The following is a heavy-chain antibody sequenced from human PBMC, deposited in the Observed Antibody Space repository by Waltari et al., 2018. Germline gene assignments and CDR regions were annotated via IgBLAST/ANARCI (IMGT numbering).Heavy chain of an antibody. CDR1: GASIRRGDYY. Sequence: QVQLQESGPGLVKPSQTLSPTCTVPGASIRRGDYYWSLSRQPPGKGLEWIGYIYYSGSTYYNPSLKSRVTISVDTSKNQFSLKLSSVTAADTAVYYCASLVVMTREFDYWGQGTLVTVSS. D-gene: IGHD3-22*01. CDR2: IYYSGST. V-gene: IGHV4-30-4*08. J-gene: IGHJ4*02. CDR3: ASLVVMTREFDY.